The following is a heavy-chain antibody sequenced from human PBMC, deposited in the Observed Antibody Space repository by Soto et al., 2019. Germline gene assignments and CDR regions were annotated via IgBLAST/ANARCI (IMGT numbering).Heavy chain of an antibody. CDR3: ARVSSSSAFGMDV. Sequence: PETLSLTCAVSGGSIVTINCLTLFRLPPGKGLDWIGEIYQTGSTSYNPSLESRVTISIDKSKNQFSLKLRSVTAADTAVYYCARVSSSSAFGMDVWGQGTTVTVSS. CDR1: GGSIVTINC. D-gene: IGHD6-6*01. CDR2: IYQTGST. V-gene: IGHV4-4*03. J-gene: IGHJ6*02.